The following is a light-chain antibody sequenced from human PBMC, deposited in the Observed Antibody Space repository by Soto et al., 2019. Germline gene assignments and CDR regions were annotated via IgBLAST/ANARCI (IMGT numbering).Light chain of an antibody. CDR3: QQYDNTRT. CDR2: TIS. CDR1: QSVNRRS. V-gene: IGKV3-20*01. J-gene: IGKJ1*01. Sequence: IVLTQSPGTLSLSPGERATLSCRASQSVNRRSLAWYQQKPGQAPRLLISTISNRATGIPDRFSGSGSGADFTLTTSRLEPEDFAAYYGQQYDNTRTFGQGTKVEIK.